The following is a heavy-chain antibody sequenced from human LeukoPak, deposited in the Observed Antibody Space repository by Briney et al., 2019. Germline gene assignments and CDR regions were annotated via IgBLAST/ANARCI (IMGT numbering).Heavy chain of an antibody. V-gene: IGHV4-59*08. D-gene: IGHD6-13*01. Sequence: SETLSLTCTVSGGSISGYYWSWIRQPPGKGLEWIGYIYYSGSTNYNPSLKSRVTISVDTSKNQFSLKLSSVTAADTAVYYCARTAAGHVNWFDPWGQGTLVTVSS. CDR2: IYYSGST. CDR3: ARTAAGHVNWFDP. J-gene: IGHJ5*02. CDR1: GGSISGYY.